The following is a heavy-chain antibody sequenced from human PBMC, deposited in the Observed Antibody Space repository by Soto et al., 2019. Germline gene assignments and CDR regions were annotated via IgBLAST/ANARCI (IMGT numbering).Heavy chain of an antibody. CDR1: GFTFSSYD. V-gene: IGHV3-13*01. J-gene: IGHJ4*02. CDR3: ARGSKYYFDY. CDR2: IGTAGDT. Sequence: PGWSLRLSCAASGFTFSSYDMHWVRQATGKGLEWVSVIGTAGDTYYPGSVKGRFTISRENAKNSLYLQMNSLRAGDTAVYYCARGSKYYFDYWSQGTLVAVSS.